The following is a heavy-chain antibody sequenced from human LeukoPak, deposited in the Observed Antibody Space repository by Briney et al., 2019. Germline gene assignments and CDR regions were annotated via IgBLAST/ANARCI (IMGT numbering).Heavy chain of an antibody. D-gene: IGHD3-9*01. CDR3: ARADDILTGHFDT. J-gene: IGHJ4*02. CDR1: GYTFTGYY. Sequence: GASVKVSCKASGYTFTGYYMHWVRQAPGQGLEWMGWINPNSGGTNYAQKFQGWVTMTRDTSISTAYMELSRLRSDDTAVYYCARADDILTGHFDTGAREPWSPSPQ. CDR2: INPNSGGT. V-gene: IGHV1-2*04.